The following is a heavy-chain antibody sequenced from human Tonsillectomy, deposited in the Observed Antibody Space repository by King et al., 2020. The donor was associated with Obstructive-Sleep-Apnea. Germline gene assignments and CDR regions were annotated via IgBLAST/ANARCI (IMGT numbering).Heavy chain of an antibody. Sequence: QLQESGPGLVKPSQTLSLTCTVSGGSISRDTYYCNWIRQHPGKGLEWSGSLYYTGGTYYHPSLRSRITVSADTSKNQFSFRLSSVTAADTAVYYCARGRGYRGYDFGLLFDYWGQGTLVTVSS. D-gene: IGHD5-12*01. J-gene: IGHJ4*02. V-gene: IGHV4-31*03. CDR2: LYYTGGT. CDR3: ARGRGYRGYDFGLLFDY. CDR1: GGSISRDTYY.